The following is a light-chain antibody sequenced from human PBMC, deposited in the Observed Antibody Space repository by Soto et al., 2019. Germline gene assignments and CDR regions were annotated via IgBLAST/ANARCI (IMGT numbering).Light chain of an antibody. J-gene: IGLJ2*01. V-gene: IGLV2-14*03. Sequence: QSALTQPASVSVSPGQSITISCTGTSSDVGGYNFVSWYQQHPGKAPRLMIFDVDNRPSGVSTRFSGSKSGNTASLTISGLQAEDEADYYCCSYSGSSTIVVFGGGTKVTVL. CDR2: DVD. CDR3: CSYSGSSTIVV. CDR1: SSDVGGYNF.